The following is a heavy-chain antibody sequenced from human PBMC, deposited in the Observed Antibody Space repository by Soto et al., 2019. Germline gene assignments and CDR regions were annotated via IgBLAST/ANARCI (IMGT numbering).Heavy chain of an antibody. CDR2: IYTGGTT. V-gene: IGHV3-53*01. D-gene: IGHD6-19*01. Sequence: GGSLRLSCAVSGFTISTNYMSWVRQAPGKGLEWVSTIYTGGTTYYADSVKGRFTISRDNSKNTLYLQIDSLTAEDTAVYYCARDTSGWREGGFDYWGQGALVTVSS. CDR3: ARDTSGWREGGFDY. J-gene: IGHJ4*02. CDR1: GFTISTNY.